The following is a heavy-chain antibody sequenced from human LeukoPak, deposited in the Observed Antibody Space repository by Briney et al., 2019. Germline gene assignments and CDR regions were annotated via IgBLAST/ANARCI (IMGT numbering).Heavy chain of an antibody. Sequence: GGSLRLSSAASGFTFSSYWMSWVRQAPGKGLEWVANIKQDGSEKYYVDSVKGRFTISRDNAKNSLYLQMNSLRAEDTAVYYCARGQLPHYSSGCYDYWGQGTLVTVSS. J-gene: IGHJ4*02. CDR2: IKQDGSEK. CDR1: GFTFSSYW. D-gene: IGHD6-19*01. V-gene: IGHV3-7*01. CDR3: ARGQLPHYSSGCYDY.